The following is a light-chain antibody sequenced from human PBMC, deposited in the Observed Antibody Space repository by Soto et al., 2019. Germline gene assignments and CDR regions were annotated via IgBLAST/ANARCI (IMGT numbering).Light chain of an antibody. CDR3: QQYSSSPYT. Sequence: DIQMTQSPASLSASLGDRATITCRASQPISSYLAWYQQKPGKVPKLLIYAASTLQSGIPARFSGSGSGTDFTLSISSLQPEDVATYYCQQYSSSPYTFGQGANLEIK. CDR1: QPISSY. CDR2: AAS. J-gene: IGKJ2*01. V-gene: IGKV1-27*01.